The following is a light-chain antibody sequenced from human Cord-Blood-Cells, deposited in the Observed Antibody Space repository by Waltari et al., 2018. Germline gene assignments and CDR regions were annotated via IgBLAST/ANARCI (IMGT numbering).Light chain of an antibody. J-gene: IGLJ1*01. V-gene: IGLV2-14*01. CDR2: EVS. Sequence: QSALTLPASVSGSPGQSITISSTGTSSDVGAYNYLYWYQPHPGKAPKLMIYEVSNRPPGVSNRFSGSKSGNTASLTIAGLQAEDEADYYCSSYTSSSTYVFGTGTKVTVL. CDR3: SSYTSSSTYV. CDR1: SSDVGAYNY.